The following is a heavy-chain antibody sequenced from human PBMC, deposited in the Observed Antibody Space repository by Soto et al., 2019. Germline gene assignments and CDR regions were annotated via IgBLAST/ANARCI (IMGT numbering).Heavy chain of an antibody. J-gene: IGHJ2*01. V-gene: IGHV3-30*18. CDR3: AKDYGGGRYNWKPTSFDL. D-gene: IGHD1-20*01. CDR1: GFTFSSYG. CDR2: ISYDGSNK. Sequence: GSLRLACSAPGFTFSSYGMHWVRQAPGKGLEWVAVISYDGSNKYYADSVKGRFTISRDNSKNTLYLQMNRLRAEDTAVYYCAKDYGGGRYNWKPTSFDLWGRGTLVTVYS.